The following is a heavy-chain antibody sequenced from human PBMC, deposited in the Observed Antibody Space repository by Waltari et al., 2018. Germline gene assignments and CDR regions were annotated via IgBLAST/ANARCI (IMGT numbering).Heavy chain of an antibody. CDR1: RFTFSSYA. Sequence: EVQLLESGGGLVQPGGSLRLSCAASRFTFSSYAMSWVRQAPGKGLEWVSAISGSGGSTYYADSVKGRFTISRDNSKNTLYLQMNSLRAEDTAVYYCALDTTMIVVVIEPHDAFDIWGQGTMVTVSS. CDR2: ISGSGGST. V-gene: IGHV3-23*01. J-gene: IGHJ3*02. D-gene: IGHD3-22*01. CDR3: ALDTTMIVVVIEPHDAFDI.